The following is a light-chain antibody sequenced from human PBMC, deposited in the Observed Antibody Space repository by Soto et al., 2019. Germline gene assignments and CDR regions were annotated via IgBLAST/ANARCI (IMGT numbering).Light chain of an antibody. CDR3: QQSYSTPYT. Sequence: HMTQSPSSLSASVGDRVTITCRASQRITTYLNWYQQKPGKAPKLMISTAATLQGGVPSRFSGSGSGTDFTLTITTLQPEDFATYFCQQSYSTPYTFGQGTKLEIK. J-gene: IGKJ2*01. V-gene: IGKV1-39*01. CDR2: TAA. CDR1: QRITTY.